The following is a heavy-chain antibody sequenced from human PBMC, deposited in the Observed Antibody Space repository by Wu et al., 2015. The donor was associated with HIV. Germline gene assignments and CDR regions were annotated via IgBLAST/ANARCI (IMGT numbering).Heavy chain of an antibody. CDR2: MNPNSGNT. CDR1: GYTFTNDD. D-gene: IGHD3-10*01. V-gene: IGHV1-8*01. J-gene: IGHJ4*02. Sequence: QVQLVQSGAEVKKPGASVKISCKASGYTFTNDDINWVRQATGQGLEWMGWMNPNSGNTGYAKRFQGRVTMTRNTSISTAYMELSSLTSQDTAVYYCARGSGSYYDRKYFDFWGQGTPVTVSS. CDR3: ARGSGSYYDRKYFDF.